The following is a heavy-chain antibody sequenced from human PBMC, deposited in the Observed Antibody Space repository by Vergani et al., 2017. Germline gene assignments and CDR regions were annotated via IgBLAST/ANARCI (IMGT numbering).Heavy chain of an antibody. CDR2: IYPGDSDT. Sequence: EVHLVQSGAEVKEPGESLRLSCKGSGYNFATEWIGWVRQMPGKGLEWMGIIYPGDSDTKYNPSFQGQVTISVDKSISVAYLQWDSLQASDTAMYYCARRGSYGSGSPYYYYMDVWGKGTTVTVSS. V-gene: IGHV5-51*01. CDR1: GYNFATEW. J-gene: IGHJ6*03. D-gene: IGHD3-10*01. CDR3: ARRGSYGSGSPYYYYMDV.